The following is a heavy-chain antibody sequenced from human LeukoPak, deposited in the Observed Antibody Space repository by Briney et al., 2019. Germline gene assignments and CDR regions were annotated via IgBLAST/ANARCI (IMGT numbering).Heavy chain of an antibody. D-gene: IGHD2-2*01. Sequence: PGGSLRLSCAASGFTFRSYSMNWVRQAPGKGLEWVSFISSSSSYIYYADSVKGRFTISRDNAKNSLYLQMNSLRAEDTAVYYCARAGIGGSSTCCDYWGQGTLVTVSS. CDR2: ISSSSSYI. CDR3: ARAGIGGSSTCCDY. V-gene: IGHV3-21*01. CDR1: GFTFRSYS. J-gene: IGHJ4*02.